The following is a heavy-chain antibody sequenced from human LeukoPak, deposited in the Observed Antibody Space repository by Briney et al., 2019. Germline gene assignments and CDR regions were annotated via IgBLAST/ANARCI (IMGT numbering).Heavy chain of an antibody. Sequence: GGSLRLSCAASGFTFSHAWMTWVRQAPGKGLVWVSRISENRYTTNYADSVKGRFTISRDNAKNSLYLQMNSLRVEDTAVYYCARRGSSWSCFDYWGQGTPVTVSS. CDR1: GFTFSHAW. V-gene: IGHV3-74*01. CDR2: ISENRYTT. CDR3: ARRGSSWSCFDY. D-gene: IGHD6-13*01. J-gene: IGHJ4*02.